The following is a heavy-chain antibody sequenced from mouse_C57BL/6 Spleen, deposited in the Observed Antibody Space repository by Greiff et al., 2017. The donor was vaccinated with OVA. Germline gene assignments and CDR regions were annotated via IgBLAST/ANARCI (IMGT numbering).Heavy chain of an antibody. CDR2: ISSGGSYT. J-gene: IGHJ3*01. Sequence: VQLKESGGDLVKPGGSLKLSCAASGFTFSSYGMSWVRQTPDKRLEWVANISSGGSYTSYPDSVKGRFTISRDNAKNTLYLQMSRLNSDDTAMYYCARQGFAYWGQGTLVTVSA. V-gene: IGHV5-6*01. CDR3: ARQGFAY. CDR1: GFTFSSYG.